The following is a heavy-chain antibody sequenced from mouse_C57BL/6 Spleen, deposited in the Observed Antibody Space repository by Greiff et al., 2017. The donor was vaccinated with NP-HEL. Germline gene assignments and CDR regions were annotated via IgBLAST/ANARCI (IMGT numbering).Heavy chain of an antibody. CDR2: ISYDGSN. CDR1: GYSITSGYY. J-gene: IGHJ3*01. CDR3: ARFYDGYYVGWFAY. Sequence: DVQLQESGPGLVKPSQSLSLTCSVTGYSITSGYYWNWIRQFPGNKLEWMGYISYDGSNNYNPSLKNRISITRDTSKNQFFLKLNSVTTEDTATYYCARFYDGYYVGWFAYWGQGTLVTVSA. D-gene: IGHD2-3*01. V-gene: IGHV3-6*01.